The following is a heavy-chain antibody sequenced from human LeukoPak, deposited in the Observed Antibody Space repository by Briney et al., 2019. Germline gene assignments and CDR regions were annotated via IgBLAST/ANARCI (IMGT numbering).Heavy chain of an antibody. CDR2: IIPIFGTA. CDR3: ARSPSARGVPGRYYYMDV. D-gene: IGHD3-10*01. CDR1: GGTFSSYA. V-gene: IGHV1-69*05. Sequence: EASVKVSCKASGGTFSSYAISWVRQAPGQGLEWMGGIIPIFGTANYAQKFQGRVTITTDESTSTAYMELSSLRSEDTAVYYCARSPSARGVPGRYYYMDVWGKGTTVTVSS. J-gene: IGHJ6*03.